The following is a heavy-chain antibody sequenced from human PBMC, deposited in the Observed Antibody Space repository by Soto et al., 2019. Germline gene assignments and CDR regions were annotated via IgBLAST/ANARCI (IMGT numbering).Heavy chain of an antibody. D-gene: IGHD3-16*01. CDR1: GGSISSGGYS. V-gene: IGHV4-30-2*01. CDR2: IYQSGST. J-gene: IGHJ5*02. Sequence: PSETLSLTCAVSGGSISSGGYSWGWVRRRPGKGLEWIGYIYQSGSTFYNPSLKSRVTISIDKSKNQFSLKLGSVTAADTAVYYCARVVVPRPIWGYNRFDPWGQATLVTVSS. CDR3: ARVVVPRPIWGYNRFDP.